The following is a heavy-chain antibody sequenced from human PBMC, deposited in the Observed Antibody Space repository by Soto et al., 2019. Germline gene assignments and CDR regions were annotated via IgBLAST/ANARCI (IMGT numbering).Heavy chain of an antibody. Sequence: ASVKVSCKASGYTFSNYGFTWVRQAPGQGPEWMGWTYNGNTRYAQKFQGRVTMTTEASTSTAYMDLRSLTSDDTAVYYCARESSGWPPFYWGQGTPVTVSS. CDR2: TYNGNT. V-gene: IGHV1-18*01. CDR1: GYTFSNYG. CDR3: ARESSGWPPFY. D-gene: IGHD6-19*01. J-gene: IGHJ4*02.